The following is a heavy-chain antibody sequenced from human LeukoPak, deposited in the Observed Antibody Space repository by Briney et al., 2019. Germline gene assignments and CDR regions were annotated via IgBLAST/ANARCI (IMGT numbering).Heavy chain of an antibody. CDR3: AKRPSDYGDYVTYFDY. D-gene: IGHD4-17*01. V-gene: IGHV3-30*18. J-gene: IGHJ4*02. CDR2: IPDDGRNK. Sequence: GGSLRLSFAASGFSFISYGMHLVRQAPGKGREWVGVIPDDGRNKKYADSVKGRFTISRDNSKDTLYLQMNSLRDEDTAVYYCAKRPSDYGDYVTYFDYWGQGTLVTVSS. CDR1: GFSFISYG.